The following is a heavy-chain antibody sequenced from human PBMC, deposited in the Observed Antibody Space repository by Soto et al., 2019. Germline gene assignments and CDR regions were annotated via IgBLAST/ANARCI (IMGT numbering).Heavy chain of an antibody. CDR3: AKGESSAVAGNCYFDY. CDR2: ISWNSGSI. CDR1: GFTFDDYA. J-gene: IGHJ4*02. Sequence: EVQLVESGGGLVQPGRSLRVSCAASGFTFDDYAMHWVRQAPGKGLEWVSGISWNSGSIGYADSVKGRFTISRDNAKNSLYLEMNSLRAENAALYYCAKGESSAVAGNCYFDYWGKGTQVNVSS. D-gene: IGHD6-19*01. V-gene: IGHV3-9*01.